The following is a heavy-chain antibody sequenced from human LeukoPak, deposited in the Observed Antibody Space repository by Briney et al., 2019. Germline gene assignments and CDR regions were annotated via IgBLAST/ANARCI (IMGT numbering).Heavy chain of an antibody. V-gene: IGHV3-23*01. CDR1: GFTFSSYA. J-gene: IGHJ4*02. CDR2: ISGSGGST. Sequence: GGSLRLSCAASGFTFSSYAMSWVRQAPGKGLEWVSAISGSGGSTYYADSVKGRFTISRDNSKNTLYLQMNSLRAEDTAVYYCARDAGYDSSGEVDYWGQGTLVTVSS. D-gene: IGHD3-22*01. CDR3: ARDAGYDSSGEVDY.